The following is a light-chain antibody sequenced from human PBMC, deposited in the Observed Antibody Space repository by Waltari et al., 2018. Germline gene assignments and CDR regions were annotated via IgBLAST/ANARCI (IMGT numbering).Light chain of an antibody. Sequence: EIVMTQSPATLSVSPGERATLSGRASQSVSSNLAWYQQKPGQAPRLLIYGASTTTTGIPARFSGSGSGTEFTLTISSLQSEDFAVYYCQQYNNWLTFGGGTKVEIK. V-gene: IGKV3-15*01. CDR3: QQYNNWLT. CDR1: QSVSSN. CDR2: GAS. J-gene: IGKJ4*01.